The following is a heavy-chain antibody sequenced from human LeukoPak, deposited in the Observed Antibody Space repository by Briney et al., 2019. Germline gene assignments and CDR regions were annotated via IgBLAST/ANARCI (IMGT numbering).Heavy chain of an antibody. Sequence: PSETLSLTCTVSGGSISSYYWSWIRQPAGKGLEWIGRIYTSGSTNYDPSLKSQVTMSVDTSKNQFSLKLSSVTAADTAVYYCAREFGFYGSGAPLFDYWGQGTLVTVSS. CDR1: GGSISSYY. CDR3: AREFGFYGSGAPLFDY. V-gene: IGHV4-4*07. D-gene: IGHD3-10*01. CDR2: IYTSGST. J-gene: IGHJ4*02.